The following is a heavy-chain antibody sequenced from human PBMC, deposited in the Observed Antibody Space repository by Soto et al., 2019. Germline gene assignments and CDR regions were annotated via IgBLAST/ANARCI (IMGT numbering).Heavy chain of an antibody. CDR3: AKPLSAYYYYGMDV. V-gene: IGHV3-23*01. J-gene: IGHJ6*02. Sequence: EVQVLESGGGLVQPGGSLRLSCAASGFPFSNYALSWVRQAPGKGLEWVSTISGGGDSTHYADSVKGRLTISRDNSKSTLHLQMSSLRAEDTAVYYCAKPLSAYYYYGMDVWGQGTTVTVSS. D-gene: IGHD3-10*01. CDR2: ISGGGDST. CDR1: GFPFSNYA.